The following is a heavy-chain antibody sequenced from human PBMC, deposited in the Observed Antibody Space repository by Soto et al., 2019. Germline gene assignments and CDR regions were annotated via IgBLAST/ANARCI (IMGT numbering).Heavy chain of an antibody. J-gene: IGHJ5*02. Sequence: PGGSLRLSCAASGFTFSDYYMSWIRQAPGKGLEWVSYISSSSSYTNYADSVKGRFTISRDNAKNSLYLQMNSLRAEDTAVHYCASSLHSYGNHAWGQGTLVTVSS. CDR3: ASSLHSYGNHA. V-gene: IGHV3-11*06. CDR2: ISSSSSYT. D-gene: IGHD5-18*01. CDR1: GFTFSDYY.